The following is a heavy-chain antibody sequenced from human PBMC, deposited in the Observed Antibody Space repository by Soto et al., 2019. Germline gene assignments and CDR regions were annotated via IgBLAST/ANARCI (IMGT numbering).Heavy chain of an antibody. CDR3: ARHQYNSNLFDY. CDR2: IFPSDSDT. CDR1: GYSFTSYW. Sequence: GESLKISCKGSGYSFTSYWIGWVRQMPGKGLEWMGIIFPSDSDTRYSRSFQGQVTIPAHKSISTAYLQWSSMKASDTAMYYCARHQYNSNLFDYWGQGTLVTVSS. V-gene: IGHV5-51*01. J-gene: IGHJ4*02. D-gene: IGHD4-4*01.